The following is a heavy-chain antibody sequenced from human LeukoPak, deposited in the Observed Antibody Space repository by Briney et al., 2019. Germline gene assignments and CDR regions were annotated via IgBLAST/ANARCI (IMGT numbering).Heavy chain of an antibody. CDR2: ISTSSFI. J-gene: IGHJ4*02. D-gene: IGHD6-19*01. CDR1: GFTFRTYS. Sequence: PGGSLRLSCVVSGFTFRTYSMNWVRQAPGKGLEWVSSISTSSFIYYADSVKGRFTISRDNAKNSLFLQMNSLRAEDTAVYYCSRDAGNSSGWNDFDYWGQGTLVTVSS. CDR3: SRDAGNSSGWNDFDY. V-gene: IGHV3-21*01.